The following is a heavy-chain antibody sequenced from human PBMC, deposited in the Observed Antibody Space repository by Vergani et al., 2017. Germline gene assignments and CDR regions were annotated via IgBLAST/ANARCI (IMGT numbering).Heavy chain of an antibody. CDR2: ISSSSSYT. CDR1: GLTFSSYS. CDR3: AWSTVSRFDY. V-gene: IGHV3-21*05. J-gene: IGHJ4*02. D-gene: IGHD4-17*01. Sequence: EVQLVESGGGLVKPGGSLRLSCAASGLTFSSYSMTWVRQAPGKGLEWVSYISSSSSYTNYADSVKGRFPISRDNAKNSLYLQMNCLGAEEPAVYYCAWSTVSRFDYWGQGTLVTVSS.